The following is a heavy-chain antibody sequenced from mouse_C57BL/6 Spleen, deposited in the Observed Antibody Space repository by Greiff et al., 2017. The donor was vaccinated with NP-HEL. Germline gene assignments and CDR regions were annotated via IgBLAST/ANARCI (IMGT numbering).Heavy chain of an antibody. CDR3: ARDQLLPLRYFDV. CDR1: GYSITSGYY. Sequence: VQLKESGPGLVKPSQSLSLTCSVTGYSITSGYYWNWIRQFPGNKLEWMGYISYDGSNNYNPSLKNRISITRDTSKNQFFLKLNSVTTEDTATYYCARDQLLPLRYFDVWGTGTTVTVSS. J-gene: IGHJ1*03. CDR2: ISYDGSN. D-gene: IGHD1-2*01. V-gene: IGHV3-6*01.